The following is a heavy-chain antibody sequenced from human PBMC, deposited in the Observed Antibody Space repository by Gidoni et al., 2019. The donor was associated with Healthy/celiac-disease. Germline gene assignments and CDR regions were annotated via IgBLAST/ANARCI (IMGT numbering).Heavy chain of an antibody. D-gene: IGHD3-16*01. J-gene: IGHJ6*02. CDR3: AKDRLIDPLYGMDV. CDR2: ISWKSGSI. Sequence: EVQLVESGGGLVQPGRSLRLSCAASGFPFDDYAMHWVRQAPGKGLGWVSGISWKSGSIGYADSVKGRFTISRDNAKNSLYLQMNSLRAEDTALYYCAKDRLIDPLYGMDVWGQGTTVTVSS. CDR1: GFPFDDYA. V-gene: IGHV3-9*01.